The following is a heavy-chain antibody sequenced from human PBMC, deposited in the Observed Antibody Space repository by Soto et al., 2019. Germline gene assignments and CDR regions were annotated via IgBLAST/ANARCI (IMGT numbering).Heavy chain of an antibody. CDR3: AKDRYCSGGSCYSAWSFDI. D-gene: IGHD2-15*01. CDR2: ISGSGGST. V-gene: IGHV3-23*01. Sequence: EVQLLESGGGLVQPGGSLRLSCAASGFTFSSYAMSWVRQAPGKGLEWVSAISGSGGSTYYADSAKGRFTISRDNSKTTLYLQMNSLRAEDTAVYYCAKDRYCSGGSCYSAWSFDIWGQGRIVTVSS. CDR1: GFTFSSYA. J-gene: IGHJ3*02.